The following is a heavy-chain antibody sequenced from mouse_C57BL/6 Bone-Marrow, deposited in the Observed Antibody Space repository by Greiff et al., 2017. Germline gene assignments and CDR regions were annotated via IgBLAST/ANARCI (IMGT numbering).Heavy chain of an antibody. D-gene: IGHD1-1*01. CDR3: ARGWYYVSSPSWFAY. CDR2: INPNYGTT. CDR1: GYSFTDYN. V-gene: IGHV1-39*01. J-gene: IGHJ3*01. Sequence: EVQLQQSGPELVKPGASVKISCKASGYSFTDYNMNWVKQSNGKSLEWIGVINPNYGTTSSNHQFKGKATLTVDQSSSTAYMQINSLTYEDSAVYYCARGWYYVSSPSWFAYWGQGTLVTVSA.